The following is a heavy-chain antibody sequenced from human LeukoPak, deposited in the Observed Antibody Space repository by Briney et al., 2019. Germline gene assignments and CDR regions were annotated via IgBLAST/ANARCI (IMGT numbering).Heavy chain of an antibody. CDR1: GGSISSGGYY. CDR3: ARVRSDYYGSGPVKVANYYFDY. J-gene: IGHJ4*02. Sequence: SETLSLTCTVSGGSISSGGYYWSWIRQHPGKDLEWIGYIFYSGSTYYNPSLKSRVTISVDTSKNQFSLKLSSVTAADTAVYYCARVRSDYYGSGPVKVANYYFDYWGQGTLVTVSS. V-gene: IGHV4-31*03. CDR2: IFYSGST. D-gene: IGHD3-10*01.